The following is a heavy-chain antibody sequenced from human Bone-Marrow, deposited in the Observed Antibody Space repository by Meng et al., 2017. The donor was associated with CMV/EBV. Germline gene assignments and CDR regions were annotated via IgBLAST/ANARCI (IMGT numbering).Heavy chain of an antibody. Sequence: AAGLTFSSYSMNWVRQAPGKGLEWVAVISYDGSNKYYADSVKGRFTISRDNSKNTLYLQMNSLRAEDTAVYYCARVVPAAIGPWFDPWGQGTLVTVSS. D-gene: IGHD2-2*02. CDR2: ISYDGSNK. CDR3: ARVVPAAIGPWFDP. V-gene: IGHV3-30*03. CDR1: GLTFSSYS. J-gene: IGHJ5*02.